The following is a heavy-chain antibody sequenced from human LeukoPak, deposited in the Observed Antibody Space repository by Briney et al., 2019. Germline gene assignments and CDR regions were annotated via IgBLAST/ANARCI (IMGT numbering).Heavy chain of an antibody. V-gene: IGHV3-30*04. CDR3: ARDDR. J-gene: IGHJ4*02. CDR2: ISYDGNNK. Sequence: PGGSLRLSCAASGFIFSSYTMHWVRQAPGKGLEWVAVISYDGNNKYYADSVQGRFTISRDNSKSTLSLLMNSLRADDTGVYYCARDDRWGQGTLVTVSS. CDR1: GFIFSSYT.